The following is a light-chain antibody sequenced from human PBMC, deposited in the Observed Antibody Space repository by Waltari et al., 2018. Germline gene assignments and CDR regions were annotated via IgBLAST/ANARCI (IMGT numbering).Light chain of an antibody. CDR1: QSISRY. CDR3: QNHERLPAM. J-gene: IGKJ1*01. CDR2: AAS. Sequence: EIVLTQSPGTLSLSPGERATLSCRASQSISRYLAWYQQEPGQAPRLLIYAASSRATGIPDRFSGSVSGTDFSLTISRLEPEDFAVYYCQNHERLPAMFGQGTKVEIK. V-gene: IGKV3-20*01.